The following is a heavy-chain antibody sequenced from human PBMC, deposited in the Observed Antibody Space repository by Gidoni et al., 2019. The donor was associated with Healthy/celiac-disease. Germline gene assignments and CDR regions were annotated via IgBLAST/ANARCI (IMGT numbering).Heavy chain of an antibody. CDR1: GFPFSSYW. Sequence: EVQLVESGGGLVQPGGSLRLSCAASGFPFSSYWMRWVGQAPGKGLEWVANRKQDGSEEYYVDSVKGRFTISRDNAKNSLYLQMNSLRAEDTAVYYCARGLSSRYWFDPWGQGTLVTVSS. V-gene: IGHV3-7*04. CDR2: RKQDGSEE. D-gene: IGHD6-13*01. J-gene: IGHJ5*02. CDR3: ARGLSSRYWFDP.